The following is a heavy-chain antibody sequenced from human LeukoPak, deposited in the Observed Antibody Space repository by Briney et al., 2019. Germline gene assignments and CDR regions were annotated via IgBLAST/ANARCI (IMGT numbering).Heavy chain of an antibody. D-gene: IGHD3-22*01. CDR1: GFTFDDYA. CDR2: ISWNSGSI. CDR3: ARDSSGYT. Sequence: GGSLRLSCAASGFTFDDYAMHWVRQAPGKGLEWVSGISWNSGSIGYADSVKGRFTISRDNAKNSLYLQMNSLRAEDTAVYYCARDSSGYTWGQGTLVTVSS. V-gene: IGHV3-9*01. J-gene: IGHJ5*02.